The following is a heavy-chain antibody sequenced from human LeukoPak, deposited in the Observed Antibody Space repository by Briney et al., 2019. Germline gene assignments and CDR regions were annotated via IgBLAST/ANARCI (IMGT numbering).Heavy chain of an antibody. V-gene: IGHV3-20*04. D-gene: IGHD3-10*01. CDR1: GFTFDDYG. Sequence: GGSLRLSCAASGFTFDDYGMSWVRHAPGKGLEWVSGINWYGGSTGYADSVKGRFTISRDNAKNSLYLQMNSLRAEDTALYYCAGNSISGSYYVPFDYWGQGTLVTVSS. CDR2: INWYGGST. CDR3: AGNSISGSYYVPFDY. J-gene: IGHJ4*02.